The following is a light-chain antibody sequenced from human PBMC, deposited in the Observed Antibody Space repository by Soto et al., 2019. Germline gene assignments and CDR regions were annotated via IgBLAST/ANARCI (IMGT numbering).Light chain of an antibody. CDR1: QSVSNNY. CDR2: GAS. Sequence: EIVLTQSPGTLSLSPGERATLSCRASQSVSNNYLAWYQQKPGQAPRLLISGASNRATGIPARFSASGSGTDFTLTISSLEPEDFAIYYCQQREDWPRAFGGGTKVEFK. J-gene: IGKJ4*01. V-gene: IGKV3-11*01. CDR3: QQREDWPRA.